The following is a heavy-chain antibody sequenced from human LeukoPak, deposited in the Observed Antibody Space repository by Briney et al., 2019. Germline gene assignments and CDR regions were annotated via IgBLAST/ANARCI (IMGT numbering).Heavy chain of an antibody. V-gene: IGHV3-7*01. Sequence: PGGSLRLSCAASGFTFSSYWMSWVRQAPGKGLEWVANIKQGGSEKYYVDSVKGRFTISRDNAKNSLYLQMNSLRAEDTAVYYCARDVHYYDSSGYYYRGYYYYGMDVWGQGTTVTVSS. CDR3: ARDVHYYDSSGYYYRGYYYYGMDV. CDR2: IKQGGSEK. CDR1: GFTFSSYW. D-gene: IGHD3-22*01. J-gene: IGHJ6*02.